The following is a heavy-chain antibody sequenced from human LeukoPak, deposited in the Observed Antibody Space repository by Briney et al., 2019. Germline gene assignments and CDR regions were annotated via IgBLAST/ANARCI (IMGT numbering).Heavy chain of an antibody. D-gene: IGHD3-22*01. V-gene: IGHV4-34*01. CDR2: INHSGST. Sequence: SETLSLTCAVYGGSFSGYYWSWIRQPPGKGLEWIGEINHSGSTNYNPSLKSRVTISVDTSKNQFSLKLSSVTAADTAVYYCARSGTLYYYDSSGYQSSPNWFDPWGQGTLVTVSS. J-gene: IGHJ5*02. CDR1: GGSFSGYY. CDR3: ARSGTLYYYDSSGYQSSPNWFDP.